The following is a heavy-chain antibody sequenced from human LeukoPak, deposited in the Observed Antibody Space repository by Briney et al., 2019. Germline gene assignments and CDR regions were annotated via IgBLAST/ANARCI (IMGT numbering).Heavy chain of an antibody. D-gene: IGHD5-18*01. CDR1: GFTFSSYG. V-gene: IGHV3-33*01. J-gene: IGHJ4*02. CDR2: IWYDGSNK. CDR3: ARGYSFGQYFDS. Sequence: TVGSLRLSCAASGFTFSSYGVHWVRQAPGKGLEWVAVIWYDGSNKYYADSVKGRFTISRDNSKNTLYLQMNSLRPEDTAVYYCARGYSFGQYFDSWGQGTLVTVSS.